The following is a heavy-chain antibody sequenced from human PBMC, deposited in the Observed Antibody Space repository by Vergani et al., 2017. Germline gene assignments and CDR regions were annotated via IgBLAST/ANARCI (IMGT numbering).Heavy chain of an antibody. D-gene: IGHD3-10*01. Sequence: QVQLVQSGAEVKKPGSSVKVSCKASGGTFSSYATSWVRQAPGQGLDWMGGIIPIFGTANYAQKFQGRVTITADDSTSTAYMELSSLRSEDTAVYYCARGQFAQSQKKLWFGEFYYYYMDVWGKGP. CDR3: ARGQFAQSQKKLWFGEFYYYYMDV. CDR1: GGTFSSYA. CDR2: IIPIFGTA. J-gene: IGHJ6*03. V-gene: IGHV1-69*01.